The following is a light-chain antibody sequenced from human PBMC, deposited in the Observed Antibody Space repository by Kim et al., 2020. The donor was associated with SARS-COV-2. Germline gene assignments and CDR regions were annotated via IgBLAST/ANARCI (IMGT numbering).Light chain of an antibody. Sequence: YELAQPPSVSVAPGKTARITCGGNNIGSKSVNWYQQKPGQAPVLVIYYDSDRPSGIPERFSGSNSGNTATLSISRVEVGDEADYYCQVWDSSSDSGVFG. V-gene: IGLV3-21*04. CDR1: NIGSKS. J-gene: IGLJ2*01. CDR3: QVWDSSSDSGV. CDR2: YDS.